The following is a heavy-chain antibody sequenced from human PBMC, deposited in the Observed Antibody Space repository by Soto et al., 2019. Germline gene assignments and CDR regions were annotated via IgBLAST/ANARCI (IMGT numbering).Heavy chain of an antibody. D-gene: IGHD6-19*01. Sequence: EVQLVESGGGLVQPGGSLRLSCVASGFTFSNYWMSWVRQAPGKGLEWVANIKQDGSDIYYVDSVKGRFTISRDNTKKAVALQRNSLRVDDTAVYYCARGERQSSSWYRGAYWGQGTLVAVSS. CDR1: GFTFSNYW. V-gene: IGHV3-7*01. CDR3: ARGERQSSSWYRGAY. CDR2: IKQDGSDI. J-gene: IGHJ4*02.